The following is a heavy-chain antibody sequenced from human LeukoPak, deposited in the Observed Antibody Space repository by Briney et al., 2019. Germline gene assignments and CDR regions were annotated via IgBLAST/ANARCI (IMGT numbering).Heavy chain of an antibody. J-gene: IGHJ4*02. Sequence: GGSRRLSWAAAGFTFGSYAMGWVRQAPGKGLEWVSAISGSGGSTYYADSGKGRFTISRDNSKNTLYLQMTRLRAEDTAVYYCAKYSYTSRWTPTLAYWGQATLVTVSS. CDR1: GFTFGSYA. CDR3: AKYSYTSRWTPTLAY. D-gene: IGHD6-13*01. CDR2: ISGSGGST. V-gene: IGHV3-23*01.